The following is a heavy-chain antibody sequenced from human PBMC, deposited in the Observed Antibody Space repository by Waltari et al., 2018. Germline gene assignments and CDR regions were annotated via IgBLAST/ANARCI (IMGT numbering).Heavy chain of an antibody. CDR2: ISGSGGST. V-gene: IGHV3-23*01. J-gene: IGHJ4*02. Sequence: EVQLLESGGGLVQPGGSLRLSCAASGFTFSSYAMSWVRQAPGKGLEWVAAISGSGGSTYYADSLKGRFTISRDNSKNTLYRQMNSLRAEDTAVYYCAKEPVIRGFWFDYWGQGTLVTVSS. CDR1: GFTFSSYA. D-gene: IGHD2-21*01. CDR3: AKEPVIRGFWFDY.